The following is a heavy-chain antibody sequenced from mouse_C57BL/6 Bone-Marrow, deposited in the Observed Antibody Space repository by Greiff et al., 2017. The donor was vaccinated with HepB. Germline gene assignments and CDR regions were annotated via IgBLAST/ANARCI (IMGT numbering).Heavy chain of an antibody. J-gene: IGHJ2*01. CDR2: IYPRSGNT. CDR1: GYTFTSYG. V-gene: IGHV1-81*01. CDR3: ARKERGY. Sequence: QVQLKESGAELARPGASVKLSCKASGYTFTSYGISWVKQRTGLGLEWIGEIYPRSGNTYYNEKFKGKATLTADKSSSTAYMELRSLTSEDSAVYFCARKERGYWGQGTTLTVSS.